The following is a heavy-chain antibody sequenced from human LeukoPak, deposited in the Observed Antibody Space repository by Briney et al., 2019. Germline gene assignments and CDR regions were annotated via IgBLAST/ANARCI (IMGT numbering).Heavy chain of an antibody. CDR2: MNSNSGDT. D-gene: IGHD2-21*01. CDR1: GYTFTSYD. CDR3: ARISYPPTAYYYYYYMDV. Sequence: ASVKVSCKASGYTFTSYDITWVRQATGQGLEWMGWMNSNSGDTGYAQRFQGRVTMTRNTSISTAYMELISLRSEDTAVYYCARISYPPTAYYYYYYMDVWGKGTTVTVSS. J-gene: IGHJ6*03. V-gene: IGHV1-8*01.